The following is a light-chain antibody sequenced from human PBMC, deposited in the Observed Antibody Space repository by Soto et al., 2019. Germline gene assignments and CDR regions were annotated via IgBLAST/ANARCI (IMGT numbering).Light chain of an antibody. Sequence: QSALTQPASVSGSPGQSITISCTGSNSDIGGYSYVSWYQQHPGKAPTLMIYDVSNRPSGVSYRFSGSKSGNTASLTISGLQAEDEADYYCASYTSRSTLGVFGGGTTLTVL. CDR1: NSDIGGYSY. CDR2: DVS. J-gene: IGLJ2*01. CDR3: ASYTSRSTLGV. V-gene: IGLV2-14*03.